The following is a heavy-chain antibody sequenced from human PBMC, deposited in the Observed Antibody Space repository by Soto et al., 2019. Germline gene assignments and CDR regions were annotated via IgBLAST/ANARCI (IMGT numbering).Heavy chain of an antibody. D-gene: IGHD6-19*01. Sequence: SVKVSCKASGGTFSSYAISGVRQAPGRGLEWMGGIIPIFGTANYAQKFQGRVTITADESTSTAYMEPSSLRSEDTAVYYCARDPGYSSGWYFGFDPLVQGTLVTVSS. CDR2: IIPIFGTA. J-gene: IGHJ5*02. V-gene: IGHV1-69*13. CDR3: ARDPGYSSGWYFGFDP. CDR1: GGTFSSYA.